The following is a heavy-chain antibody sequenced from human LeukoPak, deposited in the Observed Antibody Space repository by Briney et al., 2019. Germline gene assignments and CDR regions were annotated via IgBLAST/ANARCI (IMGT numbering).Heavy chain of an antibody. CDR1: GFSFSSYA. J-gene: IGHJ4*02. CDR3: ARGAAAQQPSYYFDY. Sequence: GGSLRLSCAASGFSFSSYAMSWVRQAPGKGEEWVSDISGSGGSTYYADSVKGRFTISRDNSKNTLYLQMNSLRAEDTAVYYCARGAAAQQPSYYFDYWGQGTLVTVSS. D-gene: IGHD6-6*01. V-gene: IGHV3-23*01. CDR2: ISGSGGST.